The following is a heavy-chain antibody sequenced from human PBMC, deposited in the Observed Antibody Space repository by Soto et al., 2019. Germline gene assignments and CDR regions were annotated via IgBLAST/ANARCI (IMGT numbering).Heavy chain of an antibody. V-gene: IGHV4-4*02. J-gene: IGHJ5*01. CDR2: IYHRGGP. CDR3: ARNAFDF. Sequence: QVHLQESGPGLVRPSGTLSLTCAVSGGSVTSEIWWSWIRQPPGKGLEWIGEIYHRGGPNYNPSLKSRVTISMDQSRNQFSLNLTSVTAADTAVYYCARNAFDFWGQGTLVTVSS. CDR1: GGSVTSEIW.